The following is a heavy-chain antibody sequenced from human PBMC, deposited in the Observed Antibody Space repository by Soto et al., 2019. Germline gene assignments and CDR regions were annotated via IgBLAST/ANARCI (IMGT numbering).Heavy chain of an antibody. Sequence: ASVKVSCKASGYTFSSYYIHWVRQAPGQGLEWMAIINPSGASTTYAQKFQGRVTMTRDTSTSTVHMELSSLRSEDTAVYYCARDQHYYVSGSYSRIDYWGQGTLVTVSS. CDR1: GYTFSSYY. D-gene: IGHD3-10*01. V-gene: IGHV1-46*03. CDR3: ARDQHYYVSGSYSRIDY. J-gene: IGHJ4*02. CDR2: INPSGAST.